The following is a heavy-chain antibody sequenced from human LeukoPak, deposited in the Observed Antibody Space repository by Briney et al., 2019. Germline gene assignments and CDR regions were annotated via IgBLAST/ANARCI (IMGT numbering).Heavy chain of an antibody. D-gene: IGHD1-1*01. CDR3: AKGNDRWGYEDYFDY. Sequence: PGGSLRLSCAASGFTFSSYAMTWVRQAPGKGLEWVSGISGSGGSTYYADSVKGRFTISRDNSKNTLYLQMNSLRAEDTAVYYCAKGNDRWGYEDYFDYWGQGTLVTVSS. J-gene: IGHJ4*02. CDR2: ISGSGGST. CDR1: GFTFSSYA. V-gene: IGHV3-23*01.